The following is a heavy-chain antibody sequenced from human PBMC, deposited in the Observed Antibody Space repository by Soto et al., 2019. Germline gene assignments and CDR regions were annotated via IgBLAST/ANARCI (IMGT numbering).Heavy chain of an antibody. D-gene: IGHD1-26*01. Sequence: SETLSLTCTVSGGSISSYYWSWIRQPPGKGLEWIGYIYYSGSTNYNPSLKSRVTISVDTSKNQFSLKLSSVTAADTAVYYCARGYRGNAFDIWGQGTMVTVSS. CDR2: IYYSGST. CDR3: ARGYRGNAFDI. CDR1: GGSISSYY. V-gene: IGHV4-59*01. J-gene: IGHJ3*02.